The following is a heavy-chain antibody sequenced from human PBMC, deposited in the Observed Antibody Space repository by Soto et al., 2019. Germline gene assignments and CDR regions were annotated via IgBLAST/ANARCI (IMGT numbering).Heavy chain of an antibody. CDR1: GFTFSSYA. J-gene: IGHJ6*02. Sequence: EVQLLESGGGLVQPGGSLRLSCAASGFTFSSYAMKWVRQAPGKGLEWVSLIGESGTPTYYADSVKGRFTISRDNSGNTVFLEMYSLRAEDTAVYYCARYIPGVRSYGMDVWGQGTTVTVSS. V-gene: IGHV3-23*01. CDR3: ARYIPGVRSYGMDV. CDR2: IGESGTPT. D-gene: IGHD2-2*01.